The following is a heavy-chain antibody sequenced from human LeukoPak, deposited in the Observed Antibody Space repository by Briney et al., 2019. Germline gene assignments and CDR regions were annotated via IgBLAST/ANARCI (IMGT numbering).Heavy chain of an antibody. Sequence: ASVKVSCKASGYTFTGYYMHWVRQASGQGLEWMGWINPNSGGTNYAQKFQGRVTMTRDTSISTAYMELSRLRSDDTAVYYCAQRDIVVVVAANAFDIWGQGTMVTVSS. CDR3: AQRDIVVVVAANAFDI. D-gene: IGHD2-15*01. CDR2: INPNSGGT. J-gene: IGHJ3*02. CDR1: GYTFTGYY. V-gene: IGHV1-2*02.